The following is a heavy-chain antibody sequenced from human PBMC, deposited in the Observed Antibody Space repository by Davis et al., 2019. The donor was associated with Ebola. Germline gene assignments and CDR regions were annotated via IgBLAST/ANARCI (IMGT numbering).Heavy chain of an antibody. CDR1: GFTFSGSA. D-gene: IGHD3-22*01. Sequence: GGSLRLSCAASGFTFSGSAMHWVRQASGKGLEWVGRIRSKANSYATAYAASVKGRFTISRDDSKNTAYLQMNSLKTEGTAVYYCTTTYYYDSSGTLVADYWGQGTLVTVSS. V-gene: IGHV3-73*01. J-gene: IGHJ4*02. CDR3: TTTYYYDSSGTLVADY. CDR2: IRSKANSYAT.